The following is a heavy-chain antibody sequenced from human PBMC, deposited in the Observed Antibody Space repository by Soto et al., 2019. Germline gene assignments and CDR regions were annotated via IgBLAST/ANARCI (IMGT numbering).Heavy chain of an antibody. Sequence: SETLSLTCTVSGGSISSYYWSWIRQPPGKGLEWIGYIYYSGSTNYNPSLKSRVTISVDTSKNQFSLKLTSVTAADTAVYYCARARGAIFGVVIRNWFDPWGQGTLVTVSS. D-gene: IGHD3-3*01. CDR2: IYYSGST. CDR1: GGSISSYY. J-gene: IGHJ5*02. V-gene: IGHV4-59*12. CDR3: ARARGAIFGVVIRNWFDP.